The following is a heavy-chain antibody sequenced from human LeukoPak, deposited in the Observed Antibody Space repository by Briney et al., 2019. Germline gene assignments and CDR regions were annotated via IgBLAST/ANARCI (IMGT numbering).Heavy chain of an antibody. CDR2: MNPNSGNT. CDR3: AGGRGKTMVRGAIKGNWFDP. V-gene: IGHV1-8*01. J-gene: IGHJ5*02. CDR1: GYTFTSYD. D-gene: IGHD3-10*01. Sequence: ASVKVSCKASGYTFTSYDINWVRQATGQGLEWMGWMNPNSGNTGYAQKFQGRVTMTRNTSISTAYMELSSLRSEDTAVYYCAGGRGKTMVRGAIKGNWFDPWGQGTLVTVSS.